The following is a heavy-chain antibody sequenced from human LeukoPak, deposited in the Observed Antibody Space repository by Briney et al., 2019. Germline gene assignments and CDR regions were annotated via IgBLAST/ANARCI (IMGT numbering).Heavy chain of an antibody. CDR2: ISYDGSNK. V-gene: IGHV3-30-3*01. Sequence: GGSLRLSCAASGFTFSSCTMHWVCQAPGKGLEWVAVISYDGSNKYYADSVKGRFTISRDNSKNTLYLQMNSLRAADTAVYYCARGLHYYYYGMDIWGQGTTVTVSS. D-gene: IGHD3-10*01. J-gene: IGHJ6*02. CDR1: GFTFSSCT. CDR3: ARGLHYYYYGMDI.